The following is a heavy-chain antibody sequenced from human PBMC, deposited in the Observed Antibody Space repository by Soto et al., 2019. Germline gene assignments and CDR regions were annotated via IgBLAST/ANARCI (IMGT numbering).Heavy chain of an antibody. V-gene: IGHV1-3*01. J-gene: IGHJ6*02. Sequence: ASVKVSCKASGYTFTSCAMHWVRQAPGQRLEWMGWINAGNGNTKYSQKFQGRVTITRDTSASTAYMELSSLRSEDTAVYYCARGEVSAAAGSYYYGMDVWGQGTTVTVSS. CDR2: INAGNGNT. D-gene: IGHD6-13*01. CDR1: GYTFTSCA. CDR3: ARGEVSAAAGSYYYGMDV.